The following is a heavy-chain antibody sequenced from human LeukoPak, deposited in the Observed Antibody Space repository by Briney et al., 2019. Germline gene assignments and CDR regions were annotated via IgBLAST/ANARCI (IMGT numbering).Heavy chain of an antibody. CDR1: GGSISSYY. Sequence: KPSETLSLTXIVSGGSISSYYWSWIRQPPGKGLEWIGYIYYSGSTNDSPSLKSRVTISVDTSKNQFTLKLSSVTAADTAVYYCARGGYLVSYWGQGTLVTVSS. CDR3: ARGGYLVSY. V-gene: IGHV4-59*01. D-gene: IGHD5-12*01. CDR2: IYYSGST. J-gene: IGHJ4*02.